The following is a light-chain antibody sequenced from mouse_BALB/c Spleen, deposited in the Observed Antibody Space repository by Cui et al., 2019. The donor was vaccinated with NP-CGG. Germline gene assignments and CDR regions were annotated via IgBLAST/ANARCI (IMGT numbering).Light chain of an antibody. V-gene: IGLV1*01. CDR2: GTN. CDR1: TGAVTTSNY. CDR3: ALWYSNHWV. J-gene: IGLJ1*01. Sequence: AVLTQESALTTSPGETVTLTCRSSTGAVTTSNYANWVQEKPDHLFTGLIGGTNNRTPGVPARFSGPLIGDKAALTITGAQTEDEAIYFCALWYSNHWVFGGGTKLTVL.